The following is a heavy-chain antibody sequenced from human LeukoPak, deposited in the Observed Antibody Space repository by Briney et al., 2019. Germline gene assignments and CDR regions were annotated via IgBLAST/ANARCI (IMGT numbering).Heavy chain of an antibody. D-gene: IGHD1-20*01. CDR2: INDGVGRA. Sequence: GGSLRLSCSASGFTFSNYAMSWVRQAPGKGLEWVSAINDGVGRAFYADAVRGRFTISRDNSKNTLYLQMNSLRAEDTAVYYCAKASLTGTTDYFDYWGQGTLVTVSS. V-gene: IGHV3-23*01. CDR1: GFTFSNYA. J-gene: IGHJ4*02. CDR3: AKASLTGTTDYFDY.